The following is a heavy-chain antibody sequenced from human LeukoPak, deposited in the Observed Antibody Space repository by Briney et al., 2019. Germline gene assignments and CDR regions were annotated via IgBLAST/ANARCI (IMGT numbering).Heavy chain of an antibody. CDR1: GFTFSSYA. CDR3: ARRGLIRGAPSDAFDI. J-gene: IGHJ3*02. V-gene: IGHV3-23*01. D-gene: IGHD3-10*01. CDR2: ISGSGGST. Sequence: GSLRPSCAASGFTFSSYAMSWVRQAPGKGLEWVSAISGSGGSTYYADSVKGRFTISRDNSKNTLYLQMNSLRAEDTAVYYCARRGLIRGAPSDAFDIWGQGTMVTVSS.